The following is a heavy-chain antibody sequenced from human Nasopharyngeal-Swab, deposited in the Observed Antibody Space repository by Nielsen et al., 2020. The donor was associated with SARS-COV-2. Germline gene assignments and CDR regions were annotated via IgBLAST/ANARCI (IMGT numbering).Heavy chain of an antibody. V-gene: IGHV4-34*01. D-gene: IGHD2-15*01. CDR1: GGSISSYY. Sequence: SETLSLTCTVSGGSISSYYWSWIRQPPGKGLEWIGEINHSGSTNYNPSLKSRVTISVDTSKNQFSLKLSSVTAADTAVYYCARGAQLGSGGSQYYYYYYGMDVWDQGTTVTVSS. J-gene: IGHJ6*02. CDR2: INHSGST. CDR3: ARGAQLGSGGSQYYYYYYGMDV.